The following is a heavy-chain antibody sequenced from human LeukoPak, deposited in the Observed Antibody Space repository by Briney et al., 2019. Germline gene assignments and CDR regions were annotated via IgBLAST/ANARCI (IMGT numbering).Heavy chain of an antibody. CDR1: GYTFTSYG. V-gene: IGHV1-18*01. J-gene: IGHJ4*02. Sequence: ASVKVSCKASGYTFTSYGISWVRQAPGQGLEWMGWISAYNGNTNYAQKLQGRVTMTTDTSTSTAYMELRSLRSDDTAVYYCARGTLPAVVIATYYFDYWGQGTLVTVSS. D-gene: IGHD2-21*01. CDR3: ARGTLPAVVIATYYFDY. CDR2: ISAYNGNT.